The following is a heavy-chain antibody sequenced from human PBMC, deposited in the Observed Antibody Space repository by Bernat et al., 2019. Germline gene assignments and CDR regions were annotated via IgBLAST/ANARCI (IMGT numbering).Heavy chain of an antibody. CDR1: GFTFDDYA. Sequence: EVQLVESGGGLVQPGRSLRLSCAASGFTFDDYAMHWVRQAPGKGLEWVSGISWNSGSIGYADSVKGRFTISRDNAKNSLYLQMNSLRAEDTALYYCAKGANYYYMDVWGKGTTVTVSS. V-gene: IGHV3-9*01. CDR2: ISWNSGSI. CDR3: AKGANYYYMDV. J-gene: IGHJ6*03.